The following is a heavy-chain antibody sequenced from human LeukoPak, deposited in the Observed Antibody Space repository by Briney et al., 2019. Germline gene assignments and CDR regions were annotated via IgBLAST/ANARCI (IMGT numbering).Heavy chain of an antibody. CDR1: GFTFSSYA. D-gene: IGHD6-19*01. J-gene: IGHJ4*02. CDR3: AKAQQWLVLSYFDY. V-gene: IGHV3-23*01. CDR2: ISGSGGST. Sequence: GGSLRLSCAASGFTFSSYAMSWVRQAPGKGLEWVSSISGSGGSTYYADSVKGRFTISRDNSKNTLYLQMNSLRAEDTAVYYCAKAQQWLVLSYFDYWGQGTLVTVSS.